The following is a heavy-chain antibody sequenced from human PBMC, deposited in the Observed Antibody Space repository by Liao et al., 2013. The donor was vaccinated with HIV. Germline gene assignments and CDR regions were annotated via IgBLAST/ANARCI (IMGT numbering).Heavy chain of an antibody. J-gene: IGHJ3*02. V-gene: IGHV4-30-4*08. Sequence: QVQLQESGPGLVKPSQTLSLTCTVSGGSVRSGDFYWNWIRQAPGKGLEWIGFIYYSGSTYSNPSLKSRVAIAIDTTKNQFSLRLSSVTAADTGVYYCASERAFRAVAVNNAFDIWGQGTLVTVSS. CDR3: ASERAFRAVAVNNAFDI. CDR2: IYYSGST. CDR1: GGSVRSGDFY. D-gene: IGHD6-19*01.